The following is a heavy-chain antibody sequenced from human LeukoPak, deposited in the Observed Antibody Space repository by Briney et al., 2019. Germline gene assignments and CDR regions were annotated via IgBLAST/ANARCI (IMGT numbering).Heavy chain of an antibody. CDR3: ARGPYSYDSSGCFDY. D-gene: IGHD3-22*01. Sequence: SETLSLTCGVYGGSYSDYYWSWIRQPPGKGLEWIGEINHSGITNYNPSLKSRVTISLDTSKNQFSLKLSSVTATDTAMYYCARGPYSYDSSGCFDYWGQGALVTVSS. J-gene: IGHJ4*02. CDR1: GGSYSDYY. CDR2: INHSGIT. V-gene: IGHV4-34*01.